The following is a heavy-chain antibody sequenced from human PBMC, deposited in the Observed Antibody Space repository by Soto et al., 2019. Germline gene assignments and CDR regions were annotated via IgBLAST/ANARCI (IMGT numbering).Heavy chain of an antibody. V-gene: IGHV4-34*01. J-gene: IGHJ4*02. D-gene: IGHD1-26*01. Sequence: SETLSLTCAVYGGSFNGYYWSWIRQPPGKGLEWIGEINHSGSTNYNPSLMSRVTISVDTSKNQFSLKLSSVTAADTAVYYCARGGRNMGVDYWGQGTLVTVSS. CDR1: GGSFNGYY. CDR3: ARGGRNMGVDY. CDR2: INHSGST.